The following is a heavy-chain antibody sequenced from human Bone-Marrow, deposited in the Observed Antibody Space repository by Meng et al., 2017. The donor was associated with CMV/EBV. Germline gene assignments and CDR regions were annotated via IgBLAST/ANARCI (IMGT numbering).Heavy chain of an antibody. D-gene: IGHD2-21*01. V-gene: IGHV4-59*11. CDR1: GDSINNHH. CDR3: AGVKPGPYFDY. CDR2: MHYTGNT. Sequence: SATLSLTCSVSGDSINNHHCSWIRQSPAKGLEWIGYMHYTGNTQYNPSLKSRVTISMDTSKNQFSLNLNSVTAADAAVYYCAGVKPGPYFDYWGQGTLVTVPS. J-gene: IGHJ4*02.